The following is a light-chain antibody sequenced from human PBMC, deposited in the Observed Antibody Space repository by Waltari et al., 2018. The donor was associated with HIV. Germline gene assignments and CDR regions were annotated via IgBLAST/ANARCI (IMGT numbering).Light chain of an antibody. CDR1: QSVSSY. Sequence: EIVLTQSPATLSLSPGERATLSCRASQSVSSYLAWYQQKPGQAPRLLIYDASNSATGIPARFSGSGSGTDFTLTISSLGPEDFEVYYCQQRSNWPLTFGGVTKVEIK. V-gene: IGKV3-11*01. CDR3: QQRSNWPLT. CDR2: DAS. J-gene: IGKJ4*01.